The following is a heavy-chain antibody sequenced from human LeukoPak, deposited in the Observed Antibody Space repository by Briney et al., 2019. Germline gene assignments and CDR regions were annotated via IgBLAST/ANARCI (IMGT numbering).Heavy chain of an antibody. V-gene: IGHV4-39*07. Sequence: SETLSLTCTVSGGSISSSSYYWGWIRQPPGKGLEWIGYIYHSGSTYYNPSLKSRVTISVDRSKNQFSLKLSSVTAADTAVYYCASIAARRGKAFDIWGQGTMVTVSS. CDR1: GGSISSSSYY. D-gene: IGHD6-6*01. CDR3: ASIAARRGKAFDI. CDR2: IYHSGST. J-gene: IGHJ3*02.